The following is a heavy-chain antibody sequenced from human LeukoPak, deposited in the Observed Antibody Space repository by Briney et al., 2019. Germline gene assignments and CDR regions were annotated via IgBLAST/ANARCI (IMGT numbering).Heavy chain of an antibody. J-gene: IGHJ4*02. CDR3: ARIRDGYNYFFDY. CDR1: GYTFTGYY. CDR2: MNPNSGNT. Sequence: ASVKVSCKASGYTFTGYYMHWVRQAPGQGLEWMGWMNPNSGNTGYAQKFQGRVTMTRNTSISTAYMELSSLRSEDTAVYYCARIRDGYNYFFDYWGQGTLVTVSS. D-gene: IGHD5-24*01. V-gene: IGHV1-8*02.